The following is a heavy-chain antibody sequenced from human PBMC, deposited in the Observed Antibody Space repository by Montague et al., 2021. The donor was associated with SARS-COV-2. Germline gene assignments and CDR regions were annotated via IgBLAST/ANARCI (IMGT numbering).Heavy chain of an antibody. J-gene: IGHJ6*02. CDR2: ISSGGRAI. CDR3: ARESSSRHGMDV. D-gene: IGHD6-13*01. Sequence: SLRLSCAVSDFTFSSYEMNWVRQAPGKGLEWVSYISSGGRAIYYADSVKGRFTLSRDNAKNSLSLQTNSLRAEDTAVYYCARESSSRHGMDVWGHGTTVTVSS. V-gene: IGHV3-48*03. CDR1: DFTFSSYE.